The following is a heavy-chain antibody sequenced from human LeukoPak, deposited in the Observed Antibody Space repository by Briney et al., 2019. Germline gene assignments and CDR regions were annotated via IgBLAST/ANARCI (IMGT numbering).Heavy chain of an antibody. V-gene: IGHV4-34*01. J-gene: IGHJ4*02. Sequence: PSETLSLTCAVYGGSFSGYYWSWIRQPPGKGLEWIGEINHSGSTNYNPSLKSRVTISVDTSKNQFSLKLSSVTAADTAVYYCARGPNRYNYWGQGTLATVSS. CDR2: INHSGST. D-gene: IGHD1-14*01. CDR3: ARGPNRYNY. CDR1: GGSFSGYY.